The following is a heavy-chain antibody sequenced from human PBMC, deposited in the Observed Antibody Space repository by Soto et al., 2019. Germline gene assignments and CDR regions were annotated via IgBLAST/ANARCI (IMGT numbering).Heavy chain of an antibody. J-gene: IGHJ4*02. D-gene: IGHD4-17*01. Sequence: PSETLSLTCAVYGGSFSGYYWTWIRQPPGTGLEWIGEINHSGSTNYNPSLKSRVTISVDTSKNQFSLKLTSVTAADTAVYFCAREVDPYYGGNSLSLDYWGQGTLATVSS. V-gene: IGHV4-34*01. CDR3: AREVDPYYGGNSLSLDY. CDR1: GGSFSGYY. CDR2: INHSGST.